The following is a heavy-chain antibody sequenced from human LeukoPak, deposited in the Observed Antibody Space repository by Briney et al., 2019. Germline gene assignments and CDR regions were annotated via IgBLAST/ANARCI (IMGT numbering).Heavy chain of an antibody. CDR3: ARRYSSGWYGYFQH. D-gene: IGHD6-19*01. CDR2: IYYSGST. Sequence: SETLSLTCTVSGGSISSSSYYWGWIHQPPGKGLEWIGSIYYSGSTYYNPSLKSRVTISVDTSKNQFSLKLSSVTAADTAVYYCARRYSSGWYGYFQHWGQGTLVTVSS. CDR1: GGSISSSSYY. V-gene: IGHV4-39*01. J-gene: IGHJ1*01.